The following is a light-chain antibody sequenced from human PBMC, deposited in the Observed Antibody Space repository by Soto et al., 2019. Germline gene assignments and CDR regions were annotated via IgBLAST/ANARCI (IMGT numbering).Light chain of an antibody. V-gene: IGLV2-14*01. CDR1: SSDVGGYNY. CDR2: DVS. CDR3: SSYTSSTTRV. Sequence: QSALTQPASVSGSPGQSITISCTGTSSDVGGYNYVSWYQQHPGKAPKLMIYDVSNRPSGVSNRFSGSKSGNTASLTISGLQAEDEADYYCSSYTSSTTRVFATGTKLTVL. J-gene: IGLJ1*01.